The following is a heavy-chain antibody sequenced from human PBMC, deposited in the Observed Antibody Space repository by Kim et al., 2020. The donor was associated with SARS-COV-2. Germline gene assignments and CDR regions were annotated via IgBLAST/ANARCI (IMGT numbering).Heavy chain of an antibody. D-gene: IGHD2-21*02. J-gene: IGHJ4*02. V-gene: IGHV4-39*01. Sequence: LKSRATISVDTSKNQFSLKLSSVTAADTAVYYCARNEDCGGDCYSAYYFDYWGQGTLVTVSS. CDR3: ARNEDCGGDCYSAYYFDY.